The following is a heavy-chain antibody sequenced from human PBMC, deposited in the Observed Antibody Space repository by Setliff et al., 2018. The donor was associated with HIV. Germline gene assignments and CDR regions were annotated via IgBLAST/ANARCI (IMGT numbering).Heavy chain of an antibody. V-gene: IGHV1-24*01. Sequence: ASVKVSCKVSGYTLTEFSIHWVRQAPGKGLEWMGGFDPEDGERIYAQKFQGRVTMTEDTSADTAYMELSSLKSEDTAVYYCVVAAAGTSSYYWGQGTLVTVSS. J-gene: IGHJ4*02. CDR3: VVAAAGTSSYY. CDR1: GYTLTEFS. D-gene: IGHD6-13*01. CDR2: FDPEDGER.